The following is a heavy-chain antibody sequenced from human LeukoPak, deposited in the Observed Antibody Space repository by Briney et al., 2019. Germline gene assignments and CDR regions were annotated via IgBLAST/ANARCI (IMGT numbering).Heavy chain of an antibody. V-gene: IGHV1-69*04. D-gene: IGHD4-23*01. CDR2: IIPILSIA. CDR3: ARVVTDGGLFDY. Sequence: GASVKVSCKASGGTFSSYAISWVRQAPGQGLEWMGRIIPILSIANYAQKFQGRVTITADKSTSTAYMELSSLRSEDTAVYYCARVVTDGGLFDYWGQGTLVTVSS. CDR1: GGTFSSYA. J-gene: IGHJ4*02.